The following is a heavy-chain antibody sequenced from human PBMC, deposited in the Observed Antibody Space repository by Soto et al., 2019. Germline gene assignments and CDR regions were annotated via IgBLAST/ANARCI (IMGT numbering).Heavy chain of an antibody. J-gene: IGHJ4*02. V-gene: IGHV3-33*01. CDR2: IWYDGSNK. CDR3: ASHDSSGAIDY. D-gene: IGHD3-22*01. Sequence: GGSLRLSCAASGFTFSSYGMHWVRQAPGKGLEWVAVIWYDGSNKYYADSVKDRFTISRDNSKNTLYLQMNSLRAEDTAVYYCASHDSSGAIDYWGQGTLVTVSS. CDR1: GFTFSSYG.